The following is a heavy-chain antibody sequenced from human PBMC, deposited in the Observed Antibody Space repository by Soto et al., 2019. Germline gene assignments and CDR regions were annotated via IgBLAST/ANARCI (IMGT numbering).Heavy chain of an antibody. CDR2: IIPIFGTA. V-gene: IGHV1-69*06. J-gene: IGHJ4*02. CDR3: ARLYSYGGIIDY. Sequence: SVKVSCKASGGTFSSYAISWVRQAPGQGLEWMGGIIPIFGTANYAQKFQGRVTITADKSTITAYMELSSLRSEDTAVYYCARLYSYGGIIDYWGQGTLVTVSS. CDR1: GGTFSSYA. D-gene: IGHD5-18*01.